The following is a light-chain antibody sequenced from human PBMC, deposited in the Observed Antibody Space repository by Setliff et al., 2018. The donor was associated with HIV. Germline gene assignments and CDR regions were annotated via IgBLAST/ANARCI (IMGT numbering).Light chain of an antibody. J-gene: IGLJ1*01. CDR2: DVI. CDR3: CSYAGSHTFV. CDR1: SSNVGMYKL. Sequence: QSALTQPASVSGSLGQSITISCTRTSSNVGMYKLVSWYQHHPGKAPKLMIYDVIKRPSGVPDRFSGSKSGNTASLTISGLQAEDEADYYCCSYAGSHTFVFGTGTKSPS. V-gene: IGLV2-11*02.